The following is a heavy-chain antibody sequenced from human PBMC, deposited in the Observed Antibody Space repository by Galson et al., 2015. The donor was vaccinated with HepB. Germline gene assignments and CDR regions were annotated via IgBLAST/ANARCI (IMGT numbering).Heavy chain of an antibody. CDR2: ISGSGGST. CDR1: GFTFSSYA. J-gene: IGHJ5*02. CDR3: AKSFVVVPAAYDGFGWFDP. D-gene: IGHD2-2*01. V-gene: IGHV3-23*01. Sequence: SLRLSCAASGFTFSSYAMSWVRQAPGKGLEWVSAISGSGGSTYYADSVKGRFTISRDNSKNTLYLQMNSLRAEDTAVYYCAKSFVVVPAAYDGFGWFDPWGQGTLVTVSS.